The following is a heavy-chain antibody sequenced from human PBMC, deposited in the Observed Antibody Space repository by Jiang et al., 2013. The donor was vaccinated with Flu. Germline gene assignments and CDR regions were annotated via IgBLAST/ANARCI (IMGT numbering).Heavy chain of an antibody. CDR2: INEDGRDK. V-gene: IGHV3-7*03. Sequence: SGGDLVQAGGSLRLSCAASGFTFNTYYMSWVRQAPGKGLEWVASINEDGRDKTSVDSVRGRFTISRDNAKNLLYLQMNSLRADDTAVYYCARPGRYWGFDYWGQGALVTVSS. CDR1: GFTFNTYY. D-gene: IGHD7-27*01. J-gene: IGHJ4*02. CDR3: ARPGRYWGFDY.